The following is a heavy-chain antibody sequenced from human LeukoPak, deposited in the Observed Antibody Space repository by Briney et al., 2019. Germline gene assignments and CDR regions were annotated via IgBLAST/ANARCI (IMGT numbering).Heavy chain of an antibody. Sequence: GGSLSLSCAASGLTFSSYGMHWVRQALGKGREWVAVISFDGSNKYYADFVKGRFTISRDNSKNTLYLQMSSLKIEDTVLYYCATRGGVGAFDIWGQGAMVSVSS. J-gene: IGHJ3*02. D-gene: IGHD3-10*01. CDR3: ATRGGVGAFDI. V-gene: IGHV3-30*03. CDR1: GLTFSSYG. CDR2: ISFDGSNK.